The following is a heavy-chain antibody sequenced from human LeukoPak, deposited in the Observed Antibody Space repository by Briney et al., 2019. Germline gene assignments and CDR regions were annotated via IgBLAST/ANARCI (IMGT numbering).Heavy chain of an antibody. CDR2: MNPNSGNT. CDR3: ARGKYCSSARCYSDYFDY. Sequence: GASVKVSCKASGYTFTSYDINWVRQATGQGVEWMGWMNPNSGNTGYAQKFQGRVTMTRNTSISTAYMELSSLRSEDTAVYYCARGKYCSSARCYSDYFDYWGQGTLVTVSS. D-gene: IGHD2-2*01. CDR1: GYTFTSYD. J-gene: IGHJ4*02. V-gene: IGHV1-8*01.